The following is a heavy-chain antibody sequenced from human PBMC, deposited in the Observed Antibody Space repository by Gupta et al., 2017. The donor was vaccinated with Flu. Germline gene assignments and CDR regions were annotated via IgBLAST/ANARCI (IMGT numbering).Heavy chain of an antibody. Sequence: EVQLLESGGGLVQPGGSLRLSCAATCLTFSSYALHWVRQAPGKGLECVSAISGSAGRTYYADSVKGRFTISRDNSKNTLHLQMNGLRAEDTAVFYCAKADTGDFPDAFDIWGQGTMVNVSS. J-gene: IGHJ3*02. CDR3: AKADTGDFPDAFDI. D-gene: IGHD2-21*02. CDR1: CLTFSSYA. CDR2: ISGSAGRT. V-gene: IGHV3-23*01.